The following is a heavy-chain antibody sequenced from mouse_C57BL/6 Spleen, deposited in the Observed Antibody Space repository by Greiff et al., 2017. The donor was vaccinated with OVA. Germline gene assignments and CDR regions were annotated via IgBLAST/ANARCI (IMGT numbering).Heavy chain of an antibody. D-gene: IGHD2-5*01. CDR1: GFTFSDYG. Sequence: EVHLVESGGGLVKPGGSLKLSCAASGFTFSDYGMPWVRQAPEKGLEWVAYISSGSSTIYYADTVKGRFTISRDNAKNTLFLQMTSLRSEDTAMYYCARRYSSYAMDYWGQGTSVTVSS. V-gene: IGHV5-17*01. CDR3: ARRYSSYAMDY. CDR2: ISSGSSTI. J-gene: IGHJ4*01.